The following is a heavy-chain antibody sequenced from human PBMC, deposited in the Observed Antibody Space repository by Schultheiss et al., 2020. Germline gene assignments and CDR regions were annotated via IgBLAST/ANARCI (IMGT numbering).Heavy chain of an antibody. J-gene: IGHJ4*02. V-gene: IGHV4-59*12. CDR3: ARDFDY. CDR1: GGSISSYY. CDR2: IYYSGST. Sequence: SETLSLTCTVSGGSISSYYWSWIRQPPGKGLEWIGYIYYSGSTNYNPSLKSRVTISVDMSKRQFSLKLTSVTAADTAVYYCARDFDYWGQGALVTVSS.